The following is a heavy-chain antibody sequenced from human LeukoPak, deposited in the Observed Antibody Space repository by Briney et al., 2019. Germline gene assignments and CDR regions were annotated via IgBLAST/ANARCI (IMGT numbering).Heavy chain of an antibody. Sequence: GGSLRLSCAASGFTFRSYWMSWVRQAPGKGLEWVANMKLDGSEEYYVDSVKARFTISSDNDKNSLYLQMNSLRVDDTAVYYCARWARYCSSGSCYSWFDPWGQGTLVTVSS. CDR1: GFTFRSYW. V-gene: IGHV3-7*01. D-gene: IGHD2-15*01. J-gene: IGHJ5*02. CDR2: MKLDGSEE. CDR3: ARWARYCSSGSCYSWFDP.